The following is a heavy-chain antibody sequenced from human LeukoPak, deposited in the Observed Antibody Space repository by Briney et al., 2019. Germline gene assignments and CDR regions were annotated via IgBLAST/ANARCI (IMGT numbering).Heavy chain of an antibody. Sequence: QTGGSLRLSCAASGFTFSSYGMHWVRQAPGKGLEWVAVISYDGSNKYNADSVKGRFTISRDNSKNTLYLQMNSLRAEDTAVYYCAKGTYFDYWGQGTLVTVSS. CDR1: GFTFSSYG. CDR3: AKGTYFDY. J-gene: IGHJ4*02. V-gene: IGHV3-30*18. CDR2: ISYDGSNK.